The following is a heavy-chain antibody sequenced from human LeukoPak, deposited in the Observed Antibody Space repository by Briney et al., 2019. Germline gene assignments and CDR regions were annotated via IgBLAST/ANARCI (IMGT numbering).Heavy chain of an antibody. CDR2: INNIGST. D-gene: IGHD6-13*01. V-gene: IGHV4-34*01. Sequence: PETLSLTSAVYGGSFSGYYSSWIRPPPGKGLGWIGEINNIGSTNSHPSLKSPVTISVDTSKTQFSLKLSSVTAADTAVYYCARGFYSSSWYRFDYWGQGTLVTVSS. CDR1: GGSFSGYY. CDR3: ARGFYSSSWYRFDY. J-gene: IGHJ4*02.